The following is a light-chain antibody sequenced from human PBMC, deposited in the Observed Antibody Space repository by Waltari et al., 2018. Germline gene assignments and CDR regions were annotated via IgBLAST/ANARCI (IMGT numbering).Light chain of an antibody. CDR2: GAS. V-gene: IGKV3-15*01. J-gene: IGKJ4*01. CDR3: QQYNNWPPLT. CDR1: QSVSSN. Sequence: EIVMTQSPAPLSVSPGERATLYCRASQSVSSNLAWYQQKPAQAPRLLIFGASTRATGIPARFSGSGSGTEFTLTISSMQSEDFAVYYCQQYNNWPPLTFGGGTKVEIK.